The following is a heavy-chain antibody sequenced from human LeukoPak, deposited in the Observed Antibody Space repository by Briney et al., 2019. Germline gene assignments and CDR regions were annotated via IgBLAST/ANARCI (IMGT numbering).Heavy chain of an antibody. D-gene: IGHD3-10*01. CDR2: INSDARST. CDR1: GFTFSTYW. V-gene: IGHV3-74*01. CDR3: ARDYGPYYYGSGSYGVDH. J-gene: IGHJ5*02. Sequence: GGSLRLSCAASGFTFSTYWMHWVRQAPGKGLVWVSRINSDARSTSYADSVRGRFTISRDNAKNTLYLQMDSLRTEDTAVYYCARDYGPYYYGSGSYGVDHWGQGTLVTVSS.